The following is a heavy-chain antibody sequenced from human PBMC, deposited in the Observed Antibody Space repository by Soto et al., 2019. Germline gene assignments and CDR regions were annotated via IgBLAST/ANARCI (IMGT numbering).Heavy chain of an antibody. CDR3: AKDDDEILTGYMERAFEM. D-gene: IGHD3-9*01. CDR2: ISGSGGTT. CDR1: GFTFTSYA. Sequence: GGSLRLSCSTSGFTFTSYAISWVRQAPGKGLEWVSGISGSGGTTYYADSVKGRFTISRDNSKNTVYLQMHSLRAEDTAVYYCAKDDDEILTGYMERAFEMWGQGTMVTVSS. J-gene: IGHJ3*02. V-gene: IGHV3-23*01.